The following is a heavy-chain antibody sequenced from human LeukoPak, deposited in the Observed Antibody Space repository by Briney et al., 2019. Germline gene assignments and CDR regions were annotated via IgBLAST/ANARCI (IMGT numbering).Heavy chain of an antibody. CDR1: GFTFSNYP. CDR3: ARDNYDSSTPYYFDY. V-gene: IGHV3-48*04. CDR2: ISVSGGST. Sequence: GGSLRLSCEGSGFTFSNYPMNWVRQAPGKGLEWVSLISVSGGSTYYADSLKGRFTISRDNAKNSLYLQMNSLRAEDTAVYYCARDNYDSSTPYYFDYWGQGTLVTVSS. J-gene: IGHJ4*02. D-gene: IGHD3-22*01.